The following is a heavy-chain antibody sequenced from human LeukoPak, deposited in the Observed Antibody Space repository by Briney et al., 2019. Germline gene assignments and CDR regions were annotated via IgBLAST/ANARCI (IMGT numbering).Heavy chain of an antibody. CDR3: AKVSLGIAAAGTSDFDY. CDR1: GFTFSSYA. Sequence: GGSLRLSCAASGFTFSSYAMSWVRQAPGEGLEWVSAISGSGVSTYYADSVKGRFTISRDNSKNTLYLQMNSLRAEDTAVYYCAKVSLGIAAAGTSDFDYWGQGTLVTVSS. CDR2: ISGSGVST. D-gene: IGHD6-13*01. V-gene: IGHV3-23*01. J-gene: IGHJ4*02.